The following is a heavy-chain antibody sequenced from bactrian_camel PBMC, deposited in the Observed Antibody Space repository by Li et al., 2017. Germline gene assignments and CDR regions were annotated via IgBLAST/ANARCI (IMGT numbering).Heavy chain of an antibody. CDR1: GLSVSDFS. Sequence: HVQLVESGGGLVQTGGSLRLSCAPSGLSVSDFSMAWFRQSPGKEREGVAAIRRDDLTAYTDSVKGRFTISRDNAKATVYLQLTALKTEDTAIYYCATSVYKIWGQGTQVTVS. CDR3: ATSVYKI. D-gene: IGHD4*01. CDR2: IRRDDLT. V-gene: IGHV3S53*01. J-gene: IGHJ4*01.